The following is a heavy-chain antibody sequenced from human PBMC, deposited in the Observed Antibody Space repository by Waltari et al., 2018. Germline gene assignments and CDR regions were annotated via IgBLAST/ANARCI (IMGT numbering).Heavy chain of an antibody. CDR2: VSYSGST. V-gene: IGHV4-39*02. CDR1: GGPMSNSFY. J-gene: IGHJ3*02. D-gene: IGHD3-22*01. Sequence: QLHLQESGPRLVKPSETLSLTCTVSGGPMSNSFYWGWIRQPPGKGLEWIGSVSYSGSTYYNPSFRSRLTIFVDKSKNQFSLKLSPVTASDTAVYYCARDLDSSVLLGAFDIWGQGTMVTVSS. CDR3: ARDLDSSVLLGAFDI.